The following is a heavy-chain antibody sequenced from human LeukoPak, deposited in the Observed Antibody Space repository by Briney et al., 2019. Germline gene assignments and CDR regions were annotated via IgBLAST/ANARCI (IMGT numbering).Heavy chain of an antibody. D-gene: IGHD3-22*01. CDR2: IYSGGST. Sequence: GGSLRPSCAASGFTVSSNYMSWVRQAPGKGLEWVSVIYSGGSTYYADSVKGRFTISRDNSKNTLYLQMNSLRAEDTAVYYCASMSSGYYGGDYWGQGTLVTVSS. CDR3: ASMSSGYYGGDY. J-gene: IGHJ4*02. CDR1: GFTVSSNY. V-gene: IGHV3-66*01.